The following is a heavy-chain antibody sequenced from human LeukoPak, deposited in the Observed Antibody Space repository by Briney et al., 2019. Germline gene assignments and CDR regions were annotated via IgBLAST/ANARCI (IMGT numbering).Heavy chain of an antibody. D-gene: IGHD6-13*01. CDR2: FDPEDGET. CDR1: GYTLTELS. CDR3: ATGVAAAGPWDAFDI. J-gene: IGHJ3*02. V-gene: IGHV1-24*01. Sequence: ASVKVSCKVSGYTLTELSMHWVRQAPGKGLEWMGGFDPEDGETIYAQKFQGRVTMTEDTSTDTAYMELSSLRSEDTAVYYCATGVAAAGPWDAFDIWGQGTVVTVSS.